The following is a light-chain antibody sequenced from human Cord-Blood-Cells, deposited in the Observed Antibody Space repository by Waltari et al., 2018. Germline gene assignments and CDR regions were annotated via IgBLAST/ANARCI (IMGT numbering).Light chain of an antibody. CDR3: QQSYSTPPYT. CDR2: AAS. Sequence: DIQMTQSPSSLSASVGDRVTITCRASQSISSYLNLYQQKPGKAPKLLIYAASSLQSGVPSRFSGSGSVTDFTLTISSLQPEDFATYYCQQSYSTPPYTFGQGTKLEIK. CDR1: QSISSY. J-gene: IGKJ2*01. V-gene: IGKV1-39*01.